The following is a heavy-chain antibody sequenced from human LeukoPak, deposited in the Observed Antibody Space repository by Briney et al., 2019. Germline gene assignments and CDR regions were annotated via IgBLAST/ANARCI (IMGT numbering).Heavy chain of an antibody. CDR1: GGSFSGYY. V-gene: IGHV4-34*01. CDR2: INHSGST. CDR3: ARVALGGITIFGVVTTRHAFDY. D-gene: IGHD3-3*01. Sequence: PSETLSLTCAVYGGSFSGYYWSWIRQLPGKGLEWIGEINHSGSTNYNPSLKSRVTISVDTSKNQFSLKLSSVTAADTAVYHCARVALGGITIFGVVTTRHAFDYWGQGTLVTVSS. J-gene: IGHJ4*02.